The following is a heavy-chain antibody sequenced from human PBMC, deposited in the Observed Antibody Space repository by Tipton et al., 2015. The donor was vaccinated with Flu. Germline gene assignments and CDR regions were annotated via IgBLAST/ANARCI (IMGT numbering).Heavy chain of an antibody. CDR3: ARDSYGDYEGFDY. CDR2: IYYSGST. D-gene: IGHD4-17*01. V-gene: IGHV4-59*01. CDR1: GGSISSYY. J-gene: IGHJ4*02. Sequence: LSLTCTVSGGSISSYYWSWIRQPPGKGLEWIGYIYYSGSTNYNPSLKSRVTISVDTSKNQFSLKLSSVTAADTAVYYCARDSYGDYEGFDYWGQGTLVTVSS.